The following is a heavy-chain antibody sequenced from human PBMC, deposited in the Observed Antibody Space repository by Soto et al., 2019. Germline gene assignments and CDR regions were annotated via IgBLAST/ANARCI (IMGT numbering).Heavy chain of an antibody. J-gene: IGHJ3*01. CDR2: INHSGST. CDR1: GGSFSGYY. CDR3: ARGPALSSGWYKRGAFDL. Sequence: SENLSLTCAVYGGSFSGYYWRWIRQPPGKGREWIGEINHSGSTNYNPSLKSRVTISVDTSKNQFSLKLSSVTAADTAVYYCARGPALSSGWYKRGAFDLWGQGTMVT. D-gene: IGHD6-19*01. V-gene: IGHV4-34*01.